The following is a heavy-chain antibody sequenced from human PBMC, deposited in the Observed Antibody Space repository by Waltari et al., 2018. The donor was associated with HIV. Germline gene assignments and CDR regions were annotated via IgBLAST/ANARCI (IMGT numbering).Heavy chain of an antibody. V-gene: IGHV3-23*01. D-gene: IGHD6-19*01. CDR3: ARDTGIAVAGAGGFDY. CDR1: GFTFDSFA. Sequence: EVQFMVSGGGLVQPGGSLRLSCAHSGFTFDSFAIIWVRQAPVKGLEWVSGLSASGGRTYYADSVKGRFTISRDNSRNTLYLQLNSLRADDTALYYCARDTGIAVAGAGGFDYWGQGTLVTVSS. J-gene: IGHJ4*02. CDR2: LSASGGRT.